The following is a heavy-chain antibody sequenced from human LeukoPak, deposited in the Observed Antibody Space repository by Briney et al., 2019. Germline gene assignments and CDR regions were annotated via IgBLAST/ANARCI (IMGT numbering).Heavy chain of an antibody. CDR1: GLTFSDYA. CDR3: ARDYWWNYDY. D-gene: IGHD1-7*01. J-gene: IGHJ4*02. CDR2: ISKDGSDK. V-gene: IGHV3-30-3*01. Sequence: SGGSLRLSCAASGLTFSDYAMHWVRQAPGKGLEWVAVISKDGSDKYYPGSVRGRFTISRDNSKNTIYLQMDSLRAEDTAIYYCARDYWWNYDYWGQGTLVTVSS.